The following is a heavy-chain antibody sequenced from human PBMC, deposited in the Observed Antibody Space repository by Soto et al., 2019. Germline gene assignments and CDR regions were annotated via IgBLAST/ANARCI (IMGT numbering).Heavy chain of an antibody. J-gene: IGHJ4*02. CDR1: GGSFSGYY. Sequence: SETLSLTCAVYGGSFSGYYWTWIRQPPGTGLEWIGEINHSGSTNYNPSLKSRVTISVDTSKNQFSLKLTTAYMELSGLRSEDTAVYYFARGPDFAGYFDYWGQGTLVTVSS. CDR3: DTAVYYFARGPDFAGYFDY. V-gene: IGHV4-34*01. D-gene: IGHD3-10*01. CDR2: INHSGST.